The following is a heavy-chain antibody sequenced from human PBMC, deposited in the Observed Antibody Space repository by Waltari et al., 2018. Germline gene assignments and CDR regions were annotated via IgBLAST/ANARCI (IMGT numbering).Heavy chain of an antibody. CDR2: IIPILGIA. V-gene: IGHV1-69*02. CDR3: ASRDNGYCSGGSCYSIQ. CDR1: GGTFSSYT. D-gene: IGHD2-15*01. Sequence: GAEVKKPGSSVKVSCKASGGTFSSYTISWVRQAPGQGLEWMGRIIPILGIANYAQKFQGRVTITADKSTSTAYMELSSLRSEDTAVYYCASRDNGYCSGGSCYSIQWGQGTLVTVSS. J-gene: IGHJ4*02.